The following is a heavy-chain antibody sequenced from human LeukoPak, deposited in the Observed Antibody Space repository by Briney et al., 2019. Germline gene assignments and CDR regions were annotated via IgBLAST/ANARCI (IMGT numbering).Heavy chain of an antibody. J-gene: IGHJ6*03. Sequence: QAGGSLRLSCAASGFTVSSNYMSWVRQAPGKGLEWVSVIYSGGSTYYADSVKGRFTISRDNSKNTLYLQMNSLRAEDTAVYYCATDGPELPDYYYYYMDVWGKGTTVTVSS. CDR3: ATDGPELPDYYYYYMDV. CDR1: GFTVSSNY. D-gene: IGHD1-7*01. CDR2: IYSGGST. V-gene: IGHV3-66*02.